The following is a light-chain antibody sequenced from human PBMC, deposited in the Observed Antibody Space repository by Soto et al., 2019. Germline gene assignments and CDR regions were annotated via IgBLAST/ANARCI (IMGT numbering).Light chain of an antibody. Sequence: LVLTQSPGTLSLSPGETAALSCRASQSVSNIYLGWYQQKPGQAPRLLIFDGSSRATGIPDRFSGSGSGTDFTLTISSLQSEDSAVYYCQQYNNWPWTFGQGTKVDIK. J-gene: IGKJ1*01. V-gene: IGKV3D-20*02. CDR2: DGS. CDR3: QQYNNWPWT. CDR1: QSVSNIY.